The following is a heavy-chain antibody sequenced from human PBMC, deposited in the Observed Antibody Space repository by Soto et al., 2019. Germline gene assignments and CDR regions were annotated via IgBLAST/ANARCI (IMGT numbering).Heavy chain of an antibody. D-gene: IGHD1-26*01. Sequence: SETLSLTCIVSGASISTGGYSWSWLRQPPGKGPEWIGYIYESGRAYYKPSLKSSASISMDKSRNQFSVRLTSVTAADTAVYFCARGDRYSGSFSDYFDPWGQGTLVTVSS. CDR1: GASISTGGYS. V-gene: IGHV4-30-2*01. J-gene: IGHJ5*02. CDR2: IYESGRA. CDR3: ARGDRYSGSFSDYFDP.